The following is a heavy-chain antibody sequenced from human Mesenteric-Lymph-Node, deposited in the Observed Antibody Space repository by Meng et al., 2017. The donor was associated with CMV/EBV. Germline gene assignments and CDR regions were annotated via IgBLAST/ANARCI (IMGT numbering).Heavy chain of an antibody. D-gene: IGHD3-10*01. Sequence: FTGYYMHWVRQAPGQGLEWMGRINPNSGGTNYAQKFQGRVTMTRDTSISTAYMELSRLRSDDTAVYYCARNSFYYGSGSYYPHNWFDPWGQGTLVTSPQ. V-gene: IGHV1-2*06. CDR3: ARNSFYYGSGSYYPHNWFDP. J-gene: IGHJ5*02. CDR2: INPNSGGT. CDR1: FTGYY.